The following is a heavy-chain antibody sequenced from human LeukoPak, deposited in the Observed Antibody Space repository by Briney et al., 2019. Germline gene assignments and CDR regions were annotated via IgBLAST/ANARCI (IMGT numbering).Heavy chain of an antibody. D-gene: IGHD4-11*01. Sequence: GGSLRLSCAASGFIFNIHGMHWVRQAPGRGLEWVAFIRNDGTNKYYADSVKGRFTISRDKSKNTLYLQMNRLRAEDTAVYYCAKDPGVYTNNLSYMDVWGKGTTVTVSS. CDR2: IRNDGTNK. CDR3: AKDPGVYTNNLSYMDV. J-gene: IGHJ6*03. CDR1: GFIFNIHG. V-gene: IGHV3-30*02.